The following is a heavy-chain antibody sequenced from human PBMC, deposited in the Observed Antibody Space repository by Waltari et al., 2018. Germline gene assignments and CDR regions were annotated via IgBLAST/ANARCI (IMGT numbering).Heavy chain of an antibody. CDR1: GYTFKSYA. D-gene: IGHD2-8*01. CDR3: ARVSTNNGPGDLDY. CDR2: VSGYNSDT. Sequence: VQLVQSETEVKKPGASVMVSCKTSGYTFKSYAFSWVRQAPGQGLVWMGWVSGYNSDTFYAQSVHDRLTRTTETSTTTTYRELRNLRSDVTSIYYCARVSTNNGPGDLDYWGQGTLVTVSA. J-gene: IGHJ4*02. V-gene: IGHV1-18*01.